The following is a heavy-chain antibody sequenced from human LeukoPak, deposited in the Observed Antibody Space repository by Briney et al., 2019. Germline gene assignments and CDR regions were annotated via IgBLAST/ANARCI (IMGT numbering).Heavy chain of an antibody. D-gene: IGHD3-22*01. Sequence: GGSLRLSCAASGFTFSTYGMSWVRQAPGKGLEWVSAISGSGDNTYYADSVKGRFTISRDNAKNSLNLQMNSLRAEDTAVYYCASWKVVVSNGGSDIWGQGTMVTVSS. J-gene: IGHJ3*02. CDR3: ASWKVVVSNGGSDI. V-gene: IGHV3-23*01. CDR2: ISGSGDNT. CDR1: GFTFSTYG.